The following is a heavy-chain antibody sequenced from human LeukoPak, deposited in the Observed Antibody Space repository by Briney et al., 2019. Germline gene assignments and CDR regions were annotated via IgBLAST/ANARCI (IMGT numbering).Heavy chain of an antibody. J-gene: IGHJ6*03. CDR1: GFTFSSYW. V-gene: IGHV3-7*01. CDR3: ARVGIAAAGKWGYYYYMDV. D-gene: IGHD6-13*01. CDR2: IKQDGSEK. Sequence: PGGSLRLSCAASGFTFSSYWMSWVRQAPGKGLEWVANIKQDGSEKYYVDSVKGRFTISRDNAKNTLYLQMNSLRAEDTAVYYCARVGIAAAGKWGYYYYMDVWGKGTTVTVSS.